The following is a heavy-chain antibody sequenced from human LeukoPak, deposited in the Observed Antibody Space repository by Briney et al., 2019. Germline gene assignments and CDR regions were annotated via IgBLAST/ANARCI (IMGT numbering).Heavy chain of an antibody. Sequence: SETLSLTCTVSGGSISSYYWSWIRQPAGKGLEWIGRTYTSGSTNYNASLKSRVSVSVDTSKNQFSLKLSSVTAADTAVFYCARENSGSYREFDYWGQGTLVTVSS. D-gene: IGHD1-26*01. CDR3: ARENSGSYREFDY. CDR2: TYTSGST. V-gene: IGHV4-4*07. CDR1: GGSISSYY. J-gene: IGHJ4*02.